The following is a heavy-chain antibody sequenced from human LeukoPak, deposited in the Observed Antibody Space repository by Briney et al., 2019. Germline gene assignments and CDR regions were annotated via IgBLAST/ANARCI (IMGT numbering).Heavy chain of an antibody. Sequence: GGSLRLSCAASGFTFSNYWMTWVRQAPGKGLEWVANIKQDGSQKYYVDSVKSRFTISRDNAKNSVYLQMNSLRAGDTAVYYCARIGYSSSCTDYWGQGTLVTVSS. CDR2: IKQDGSQK. CDR3: ARIGYSSSCTDY. V-gene: IGHV3-7*01. CDR1: GFTFSNYW. D-gene: IGHD2-2*01. J-gene: IGHJ4*02.